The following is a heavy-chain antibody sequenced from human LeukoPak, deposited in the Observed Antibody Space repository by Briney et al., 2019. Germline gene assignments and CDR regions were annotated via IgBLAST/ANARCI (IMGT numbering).Heavy chain of an antibody. CDR2: IVVGSGNT. D-gene: IGHD6-13*01. CDR1: GFTFTSSA. CDR3: AADSYSSSWPYYYMDV. V-gene: IGHV1-58*02. Sequence: ASVKVSCKASGFTFTSSAMQWVRQARGQRLEWIGWIVVGSGNTNYAQKFQERVTITRDMSTSTAYMELSSLRSEDTAVYYCAADSYSSSWPYYYMDVWGKGTTVTVSS. J-gene: IGHJ6*03.